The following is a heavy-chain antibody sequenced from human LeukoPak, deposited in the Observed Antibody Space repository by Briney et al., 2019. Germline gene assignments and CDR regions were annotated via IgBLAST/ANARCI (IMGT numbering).Heavy chain of an antibody. CDR3: ARGGFKYSSGWYRGDY. D-gene: IGHD6-19*01. Sequence: SETLSLTCTVSGGPISSYYWSWIRQPPGKGLEWIGYVYYSGSTNYNPSLKSRVTISVDTSKNQFSLKLSSVTAADTAVYYCARGGFKYSSGWYRGDYWGQGTLITVSS. V-gene: IGHV4-59*12. J-gene: IGHJ4*02. CDR1: GGPISSYY. CDR2: VYYSGST.